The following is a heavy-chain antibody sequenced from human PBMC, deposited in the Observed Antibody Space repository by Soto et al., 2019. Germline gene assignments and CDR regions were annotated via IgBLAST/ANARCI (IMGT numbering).Heavy chain of an antibody. CDR3: ASGGRSSGPIDP. Sequence: SVKVSFKASGGTFSSYAISWVRQAPGQGLEWMGGIIPIFGTANYAQKFQGRVTITADESTSTAYMELSSLRSEDTAVYYCASGGRSSGPIDPWGKGTLVTVPS. J-gene: IGHJ5*02. D-gene: IGHD6-19*01. V-gene: IGHV1-69*13. CDR2: IIPIFGTA. CDR1: GGTFSSYA.